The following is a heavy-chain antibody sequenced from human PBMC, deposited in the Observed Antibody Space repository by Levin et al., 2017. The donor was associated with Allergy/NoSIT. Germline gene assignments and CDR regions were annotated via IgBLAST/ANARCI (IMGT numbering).Heavy chain of an antibody. V-gene: IGHV4-59*01. J-gene: IGHJ5*02. CDR3: ARATHQTPNWFDP. CDR2: IHYSGST. CDR1: GGSMKTYY. Sequence: TSETLSLTCTVSGGSMKTYYWSWIRQPPGKGLEYIGYIHYSGSTNYNPSLRSRVTISLDTSKNQFSLNLRYVTAADTAVYYCARATHQTPNWFDPWGQGTLATVSS.